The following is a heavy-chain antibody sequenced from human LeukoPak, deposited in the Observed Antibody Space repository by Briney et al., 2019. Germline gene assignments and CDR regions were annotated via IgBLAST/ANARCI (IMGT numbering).Heavy chain of an antibody. J-gene: IGHJ4*02. Sequence: GGSLRLSCAASGFTFSSYGMHWVRQAPGKGLEWVAFIRYDGSNKYYADSVKGRFTISRDNSKNTLYLQINSLRAEDTAVYYCAKGHSSYVDYWGQGTLVTVSS. CDR3: AKGHSSYVDY. CDR1: GFTFSSYG. V-gene: IGHV3-30*02. CDR2: IRYDGSNK. D-gene: IGHD6-13*01.